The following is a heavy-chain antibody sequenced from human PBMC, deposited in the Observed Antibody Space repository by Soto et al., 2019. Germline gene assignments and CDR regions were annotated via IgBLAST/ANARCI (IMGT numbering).Heavy chain of an antibody. CDR1: GFTFSSYW. CDR3: ARDRSGVVTAIRYYYGMDV. Sequence: GGSLRLSCAASGFTFSSYWMSWVRQAPGKGLEWVANIKQDGSEKYYVDSVKGRFTISRDNAKNSLYLQMNSLRAEDTAVYYCARDRSGVVTAIRYYYGMDVWGQGTTVTSP. J-gene: IGHJ6*02. V-gene: IGHV3-7*01. CDR2: IKQDGSEK. D-gene: IGHD2-21*02.